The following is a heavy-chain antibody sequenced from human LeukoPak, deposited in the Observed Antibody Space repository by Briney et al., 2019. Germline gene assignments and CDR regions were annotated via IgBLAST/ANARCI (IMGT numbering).Heavy chain of an antibody. D-gene: IGHD5-18*01. Sequence: GGSLRLSCAASGFTFSSYSMNWVRQAPGKGLEWVSYISSSSTIYYADSVKGRFTVSRDNAKNSLYLQMNSLRAEDTAVYYCARDTAMEYWGQGTLVTVSS. CDR3: ARDTAMEY. CDR1: GFTFSSYS. J-gene: IGHJ4*02. CDR2: ISSSSTI. V-gene: IGHV3-48*01.